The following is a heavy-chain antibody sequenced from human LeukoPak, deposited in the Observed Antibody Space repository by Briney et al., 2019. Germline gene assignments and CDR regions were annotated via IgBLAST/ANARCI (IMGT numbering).Heavy chain of an antibody. D-gene: IGHD3-10*01. CDR2: IYYSGNT. Sequence: SETLSLTCAVSGGSISGSSYFWGWIRQPPGKGLEWIGSIYYSGNTYYNPSLKSRVTISVDTSKNQFSLKLSSATAADTAVYYCARLKEGIDYWGQGTLVTVSS. J-gene: IGHJ4*02. CDR1: GGSISGSSYF. CDR3: ARLKEGIDY. V-gene: IGHV4-39*01.